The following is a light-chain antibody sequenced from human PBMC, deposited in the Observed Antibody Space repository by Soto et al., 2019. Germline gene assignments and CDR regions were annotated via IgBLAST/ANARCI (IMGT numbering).Light chain of an antibody. J-gene: IGKJ4*01. CDR2: GAS. CDR3: QQYGGSRIT. CDR1: QSASSSY. V-gene: IGKV3-20*01. Sequence: EIVLTQSPGTLSLSPGERATLSCRASQSASSSYLAWYQQKPGQAPSLLIYGASTRATGIPDRFSGSGSGTDFTLTISRLEPEDFAVYYCQQYGGSRITFGGGTKVDIK.